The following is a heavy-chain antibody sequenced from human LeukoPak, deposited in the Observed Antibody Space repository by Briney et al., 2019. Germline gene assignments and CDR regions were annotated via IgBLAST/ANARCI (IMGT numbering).Heavy chain of an antibody. CDR1: GFTFSSYS. V-gene: IGHV3-48*04. D-gene: IGHD2-2*01. Sequence: GGSLRLSCAASGFTFSSYSMNWVRQAPGKGLEWVSYISSSSSTIYYADSVKSRFTISRDNAKNSLYLQMNSLRAEDTAVYYCARGTNQDYWGQGTLVTVSS. J-gene: IGHJ4*02. CDR3: ARGTNQDY. CDR2: ISSSSSTI.